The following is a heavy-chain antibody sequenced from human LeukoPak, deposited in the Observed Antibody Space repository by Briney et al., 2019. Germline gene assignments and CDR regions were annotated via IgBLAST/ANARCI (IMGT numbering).Heavy chain of an antibody. CDR3: ARRGGGYNRGYWFDP. J-gene: IGHJ5*02. D-gene: IGHD5-24*01. CDR1: GLTFSSYS. Sequence: GGSLRLSCAACGLTFSSYSMNWVRQAPGKGLEWVSSISSSSSYIYYADSVKGRFTISRDNAKNSLYLQMNSLRAEDTAVYYCARRGGGYNRGYWFDPWGQGTLVTVSS. V-gene: IGHV3-21*01. CDR2: ISSSSSYI.